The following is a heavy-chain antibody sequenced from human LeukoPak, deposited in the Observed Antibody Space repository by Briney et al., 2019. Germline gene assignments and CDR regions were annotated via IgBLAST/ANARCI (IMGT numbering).Heavy chain of an antibody. V-gene: IGHV3-33*03. CDR1: GFTLSHYG. CDR3: ATKTGHCSGGSCYDY. Sequence: GRSLRLSCVVSGFTLSHYGMHWVRQAPGKGLEWVAVIWHDGSDKYYADSVKGRFTISRDNSKNTLFLKMNSLRAEDTAVYYCATKTGHCSGGSCYDYWGQGTLVTVSS. D-gene: IGHD2-15*01. J-gene: IGHJ4*02. CDR2: IWHDGSDK.